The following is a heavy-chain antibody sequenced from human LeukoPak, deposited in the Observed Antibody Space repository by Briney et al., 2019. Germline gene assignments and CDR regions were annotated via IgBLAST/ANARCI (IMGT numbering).Heavy chain of an antibody. V-gene: IGHV4-59*01. CDR1: GGSISSYY. Sequence: SETLSLTCTLSGGSISSYYWNWIRQPPGKGLEWIGYIYYSGSTNYNPSLKSRVTISVDTSKNQFSLKLSSVTAADTAVYYCARGGWYPESFQHWGQGALVTVSS. J-gene: IGHJ1*01. D-gene: IGHD6-19*01. CDR3: ARGGWYPESFQH. CDR2: IYYSGST.